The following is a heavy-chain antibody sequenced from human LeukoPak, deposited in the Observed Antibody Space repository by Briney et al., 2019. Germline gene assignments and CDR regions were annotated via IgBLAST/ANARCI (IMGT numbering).Heavy chain of an antibody. V-gene: IGHV3-23*01. D-gene: IGHD6-19*01. CDR2: ISGSGGST. Sequence: GGSLRLSCAASGFTFSSYAMSWVRQAPGKGLEWVAAISGSGGSTYYADSVKGRFTISRDNSKNTLYLQMKSLRAVDTAVYYCATSRQWLVRYFDYWGQGTLATVSS. CDR1: GFTFSSYA. J-gene: IGHJ4*02. CDR3: ATSRQWLVRYFDY.